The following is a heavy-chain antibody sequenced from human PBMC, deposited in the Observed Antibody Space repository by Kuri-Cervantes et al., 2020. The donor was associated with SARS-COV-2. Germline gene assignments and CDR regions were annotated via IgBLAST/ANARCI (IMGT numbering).Heavy chain of an antibody. D-gene: IGHD4-17*01. V-gene: IGHV1-18*01. Sequence: ASVRVSCKASGYTFTSYGISWVRQAPGQGLEWMGWISAYNGNTNYAQKLQGRVTMTTDTSTSTAYMELRSPRSDDTAVYYCARESYGDYVCDYWGQGTLVTVSS. CDR1: GYTFTSYG. CDR3: ARESYGDYVCDY. J-gene: IGHJ4*02. CDR2: ISAYNGNT.